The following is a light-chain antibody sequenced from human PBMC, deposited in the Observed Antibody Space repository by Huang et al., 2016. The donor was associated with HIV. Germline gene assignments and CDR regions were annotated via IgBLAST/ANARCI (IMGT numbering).Light chain of an antibody. CDR1: QSIDTY. CDR3: QQSYTSRLYT. Sequence: DIQMTQSPSSLSASVGDRVTITCRASQSIDTYLNWYQVKPGKAPKLLIHAASSLQSGVPSRFSGSGSGTEFTLTISRLQPEDFATYYCQQSYTSRLYTFGQGTKLEIK. V-gene: IGKV1-39*01. J-gene: IGKJ2*01. CDR2: AAS.